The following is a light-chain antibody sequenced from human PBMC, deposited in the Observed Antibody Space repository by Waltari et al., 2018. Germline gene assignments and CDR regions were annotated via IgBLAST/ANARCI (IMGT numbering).Light chain of an antibody. CDR3: SSYTSSSLYV. CDR1: SSDVGGYNY. J-gene: IGLJ1*01. CDR2: DVS. V-gene: IGLV2-14*03. Sequence: QSALTQPASVSGSPGQSITISCTGTSSDVGGYNYVSWYQQHPGKAPKLMIYDVSNRPSGVSNRFSGSKSGNTASLIISGLQAEDEADYYYSSYTSSSLYVFGRGTKVTVL.